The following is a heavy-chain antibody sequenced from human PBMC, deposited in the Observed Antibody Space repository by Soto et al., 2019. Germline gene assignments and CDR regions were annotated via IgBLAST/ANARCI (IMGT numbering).Heavy chain of an antibody. V-gene: IGHV4-31*03. CDR2: IYYSGST. Sequence: SETLSLTCTVSGGSFSSGGYYWSWIRQLPGKGLEWIGYIYYSGSTYYNPSLKSRFTISLDTSKNQFSLKLSSVTADDTAVYYCAKSSRQYASAIQAFFDPWGLGTLVTVSS. J-gene: IGHJ5*02. CDR1: GGSFSSGGYY. CDR3: AKSSRQYASAIQAFFDP. D-gene: IGHD2-2*01.